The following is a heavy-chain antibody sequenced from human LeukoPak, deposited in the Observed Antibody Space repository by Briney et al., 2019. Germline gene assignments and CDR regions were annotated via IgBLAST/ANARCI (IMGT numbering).Heavy chain of an antibody. J-gene: IGHJ4*02. CDR1: GFTFGSYS. Sequence: GGSLRLSCAASGFTFGSYSMNWVRQAPGKGLEWVSSITSSSTYIYYADSVKGRFTISRDNSKNTLYLQMNSLRAEDTAVYYCAKDPFGQYYYDSSGGFDYWGQGTLVTVSS. D-gene: IGHD3-22*01. CDR3: AKDPFGQYYYDSSGGFDY. CDR2: ITSSSTYI. V-gene: IGHV3-21*04.